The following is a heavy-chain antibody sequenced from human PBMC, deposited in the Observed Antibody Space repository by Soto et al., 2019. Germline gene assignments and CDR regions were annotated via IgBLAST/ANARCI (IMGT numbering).Heavy chain of an antibody. D-gene: IGHD1-7*01. J-gene: IGHJ4*02. CDR2: LYYSGST. Sequence: PSETLSLPCTISVGSISIGHYYWSWIRQPPGKGLEWIGYLYYSGSTYYNPSLKSRVTISVDTSKNQLSLKLSSVTAADTAVYYCATTRDWHYAIDYWGQGTMVTVSS. CDR1: VGSISIGHYY. V-gene: IGHV4-30-4*01. CDR3: ATTRDWHYAIDY.